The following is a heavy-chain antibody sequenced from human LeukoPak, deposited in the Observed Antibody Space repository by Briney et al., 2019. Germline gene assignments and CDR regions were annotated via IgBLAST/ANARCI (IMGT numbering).Heavy chain of an antibody. Sequence: SETLSLTCTVSGGSISSYYWSWIRQPPGKGLEWIGSIFYSGKSNYNPSLKNRVSVSVDTSKNQFFLKLTSVTVADTAVYFCARLGDVEVNGGTLDYWGRGTLVTVSS. CDR3: ARLGDVEVNGGTLDY. D-gene: IGHD3-16*01. J-gene: IGHJ4*02. CDR2: IFYSGKS. CDR1: GGSISSYY. V-gene: IGHV4-59*08.